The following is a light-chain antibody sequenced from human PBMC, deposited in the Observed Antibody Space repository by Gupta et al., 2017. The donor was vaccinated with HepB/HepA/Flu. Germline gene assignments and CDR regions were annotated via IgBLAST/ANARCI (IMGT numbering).Light chain of an antibody. J-gene: IGKJ1*01. CDR2: YAS. V-gene: IGKV6-21*02. Sequence: EIVMTQSPDFQSVTPKEKVTITCRASQNIGSNLHWYQQKPDQSPKLLIKYASQSSSGVPSRFSGSGSGTVFTLTINSLQAEDSATYYCQQSSSLPQTFGHGTKVEIK. CDR3: QQSSSLPQT. CDR1: QNIGSN.